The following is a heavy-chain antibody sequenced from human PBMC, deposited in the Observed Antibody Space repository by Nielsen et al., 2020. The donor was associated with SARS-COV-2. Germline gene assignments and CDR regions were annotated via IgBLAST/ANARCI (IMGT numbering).Heavy chain of an antibody. D-gene: IGHD4-23*01. J-gene: IGHJ4*02. CDR3: ARNTYGGSSDY. V-gene: IGHV5-51*01. CDR1: GYSFTSYW. CDR2: IYPRDSDT. Sequence: GESLKISCKGSGYSFTSYWIGWVRQMPGKGLEWMGVIYPRDSDTRYSPSFQGQVTISADKSISTAYPQWSGLKASDSAIYYCARNTYGGSSDYWGQGTLVTVSS.